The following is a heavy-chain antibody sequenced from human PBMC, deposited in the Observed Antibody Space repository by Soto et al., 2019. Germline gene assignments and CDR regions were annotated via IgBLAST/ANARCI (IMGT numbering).Heavy chain of an antibody. CDR3: ARGSGCSGGSCPPPGYGMDV. Sequence: QVQLQQWGAGLLKPSETLSLTCAVYGGSFSGYYWSWIRQPPGKGLEWIGEINHSGSTNYNPTLKSRVTISVDTSKNQFSLKLSSVTAADTAVYYCARGSGCSGGSCPPPGYGMDVWGQGTTVTVSS. J-gene: IGHJ6*02. CDR2: INHSGST. V-gene: IGHV4-34*01. CDR1: GGSFSGYY. D-gene: IGHD2-15*01.